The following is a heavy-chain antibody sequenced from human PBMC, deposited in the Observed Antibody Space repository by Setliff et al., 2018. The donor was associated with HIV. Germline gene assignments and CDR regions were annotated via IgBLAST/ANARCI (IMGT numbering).Heavy chain of an antibody. D-gene: IGHD4-17*01. V-gene: IGHV4-4*07. Sequence: SETLSLTCTVSDDSISSNYWSWIRQSAGKGLEWVWRIYTGGRTNYNPSLKGRVTMSVDTSKNQFSLKLNSVTAADTAVYYCARAPGPYGDYNWFDPWGQGALVTVSS. CDR2: IYTGGRT. J-gene: IGHJ5*02. CDR1: DDSISSNY. CDR3: ARAPGPYGDYNWFDP.